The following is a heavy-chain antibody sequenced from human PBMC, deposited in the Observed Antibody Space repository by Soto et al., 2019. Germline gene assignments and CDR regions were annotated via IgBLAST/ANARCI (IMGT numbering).Heavy chain of an antibody. D-gene: IGHD1-7*01. CDR3: AREGYNWNYKGDY. J-gene: IGHJ4*02. CDR1: GFTFSSYS. V-gene: IGHV3-21*01. CDR2: ISSSSSYI. Sequence: EVQLVESGGGLVQPGGSLRLSCAASGFTFSSYSMNWVRQAPGKGLEWVSSISSSSSYIYYADSVKGRFTISRDNAKNSLYLQMNSLRAEDTAVYYCAREGYNWNYKGDYWGQGTLVTVSS.